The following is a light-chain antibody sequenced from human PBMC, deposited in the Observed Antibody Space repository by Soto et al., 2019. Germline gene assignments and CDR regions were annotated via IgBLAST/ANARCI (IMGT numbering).Light chain of an antibody. CDR2: GAS. J-gene: IGKJ5*01. Sequence: EIVMTQSPASLSVSPGERATFSCRASQSVYNNLAWYQQKPGQAPRLLIYGASTRATGIPARFSGSGSGTEFTLTISSLEPEDFSVYYCQQRYNWPITFGQGTRLEIK. CDR3: QQRYNWPIT. CDR1: QSVYNN. V-gene: IGKV3-15*01.